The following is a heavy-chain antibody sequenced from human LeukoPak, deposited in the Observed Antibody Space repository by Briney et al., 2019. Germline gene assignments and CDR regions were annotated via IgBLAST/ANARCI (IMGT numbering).Heavy chain of an antibody. CDR2: INPNSGGT. D-gene: IGHD6-6*01. Sequence: ASVTVSCKASGYTFTGYYMHWVRQAPGQGLEWMGWINPNSGGTNYAQKFQGRVTMTRDTSISTAYMELSRLRSDDTAVYYCARDFNGYSSSYFDYWGQGTLVTVSS. V-gene: IGHV1-2*02. CDR1: GYTFTGYY. CDR3: ARDFNGYSSSYFDY. J-gene: IGHJ4*02.